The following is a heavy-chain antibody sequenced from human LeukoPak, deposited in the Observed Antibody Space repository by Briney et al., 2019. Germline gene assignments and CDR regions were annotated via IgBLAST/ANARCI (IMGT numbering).Heavy chain of an antibody. CDR1: GGSISSYY. CDR2: IYTSGST. D-gene: IGHD3-3*01. CDR3: ARVSPEIDFWSGPPKAFDI. Sequence: SETLSLTCTVSGGSISSYYWSWLRQPAAKGLEWIGRIYTSGSTNYNPSLKSRVTMSVDTSKNQFSLKLSSVTAADTAVYYCARVSPEIDFWSGPPKAFDIWGQGTMVTVSS. J-gene: IGHJ3*02. V-gene: IGHV4-4*07.